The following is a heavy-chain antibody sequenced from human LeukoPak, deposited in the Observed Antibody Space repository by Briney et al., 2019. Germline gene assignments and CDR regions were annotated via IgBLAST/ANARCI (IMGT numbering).Heavy chain of an antibody. V-gene: IGHV4-59*08. CDR2: IYYSGST. CDR1: GGSISSYY. J-gene: IGHJ3*02. D-gene: IGHD2-15*01. Sequence: SETLSLTCTVSGGSISSYYWSWIRQPPGKGLEWIGYIYYSGSTNYNPSLKSRVTISVDTSKNQFSLKLSSVTAADTAVYYCARLPGYCSGGSCLSSPVVGAFDIWGQGTMVTVSS. CDR3: ARLPGYCSGGSCLSSPVVGAFDI.